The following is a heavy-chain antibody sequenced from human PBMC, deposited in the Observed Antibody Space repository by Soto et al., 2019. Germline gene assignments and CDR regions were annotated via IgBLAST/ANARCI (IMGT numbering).Heavy chain of an antibody. J-gene: IGHJ6*02. CDR1: GFTFSTYS. V-gene: IGHV3-48*02. CDR3: ARGGSSSDNGLDV. CDR2: ISSRSYTI. Sequence: VQLVESGGGLVQPGGSLRPSCAASGFTFSTYSMNWVRQAPGQGLEWVSYISSRSYTIYYVDSVKGRFTISRDNAKNSLYLQMNSLRDEDTAVYYCARGGSSSDNGLDVWGQGTTVTVSS. D-gene: IGHD6-6*01.